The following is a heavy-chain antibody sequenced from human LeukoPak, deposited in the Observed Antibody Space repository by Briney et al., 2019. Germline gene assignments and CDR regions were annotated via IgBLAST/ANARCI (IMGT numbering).Heavy chain of an antibody. V-gene: IGHV4-34*01. CDR1: GGSISSYY. CDR2: INHSGST. J-gene: IGHJ6*03. Sequence: SETLSLTCTVSGGSISSYYWSWIRQPPGKGLEWIGEINHSGSTNYNPSLKSRVTISVDTSKNQFSLKLSSVTAADTAVYYCARATYTKRSYYYYMDVWGKGTTVTVSS. D-gene: IGHD2-2*02. CDR3: ARATYTKRSYYYYMDV.